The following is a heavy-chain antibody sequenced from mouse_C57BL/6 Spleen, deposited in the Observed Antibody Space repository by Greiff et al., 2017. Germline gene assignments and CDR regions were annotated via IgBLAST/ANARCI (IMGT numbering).Heavy chain of an antibody. CDR3: ARGAYDGYYFDY. J-gene: IGHJ2*01. D-gene: IGHD2-3*01. Sequence: EVKVEESGPGLVKPSQSLSLTCSVTGYSITSGYYWNWIRQFPGNKLEWMGYISYDGSNNSNPSLKNRISITRDTSKNQFFLKLNSVTTEDTATYYCARGAYDGYYFDYWGQGTTLTVSS. V-gene: IGHV3-6*01. CDR2: ISYDGSN. CDR1: GYSITSGYY.